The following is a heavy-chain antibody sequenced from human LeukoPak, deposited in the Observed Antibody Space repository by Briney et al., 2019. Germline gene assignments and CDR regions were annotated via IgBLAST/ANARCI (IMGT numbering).Heavy chain of an antibody. J-gene: IGHJ5*02. V-gene: IGHV4-30-4*01. CDR1: GGSISSGDYY. CDR3: ARPYYYDSRIDP. Sequence: SQTLSLTCTVSGGSISSGDYYWSWIRQPPGKGLEWIAYMYYSGSTYYNPSLKSRVTMSADTSKHQLSLKLSSVTAADTAVYYCARPYYYDSRIDPWGQGILVTVSS. CDR2: MYYSGST. D-gene: IGHD3-22*01.